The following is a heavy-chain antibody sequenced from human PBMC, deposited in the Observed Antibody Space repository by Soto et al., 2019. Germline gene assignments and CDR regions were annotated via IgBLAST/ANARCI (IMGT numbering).Heavy chain of an antibody. D-gene: IGHD1-26*01. J-gene: IGHJ4*02. Sequence: EVQLLESGGGLVQPGGSLRLSCAASGFTFSSYAMRWVRQAPGKGLEWVSAISGSGGSTYYADSVKGRFTISRDNSKNTLYRQMSSQSAEDTAGYYCARRGSGRRYDFLGQGTMLTVAS. V-gene: IGHV3-23*01. CDR2: ISGSGGST. CDR1: GFTFSSYA. CDR3: ARRGSGRRYDF.